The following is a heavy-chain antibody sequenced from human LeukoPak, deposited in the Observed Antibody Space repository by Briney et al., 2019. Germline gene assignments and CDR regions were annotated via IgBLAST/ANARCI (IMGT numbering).Heavy chain of an antibody. J-gene: IGHJ4*02. CDR1: GYTFTSYG. V-gene: IGHV1-18*01. CDR3: ARDLLYDILTGYSCDY. Sequence: ASVKVSCKASGYTFTSYGISWVRPAPGQGLEWMGWICAYNGNPNYAQKLQGRVTMTTDTSTSTAYMELRSLRSDDTAVYYCARDLLYDILTGYSCDYWGQGTLVTVSS. CDR2: ICAYNGNP. D-gene: IGHD3-9*01.